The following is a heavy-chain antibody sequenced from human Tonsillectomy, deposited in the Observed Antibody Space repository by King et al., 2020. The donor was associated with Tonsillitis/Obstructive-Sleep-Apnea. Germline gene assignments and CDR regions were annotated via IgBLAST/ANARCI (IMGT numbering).Heavy chain of an antibody. D-gene: IGHD3-3*01. Sequence: VQLQESGPGLVKPSETLSLTCTVSGGSISSSSYYWGWIRQPPGKGLEWIGSIYYSGSTYYNPSLTSRVTISVDTSKNQFSLKLSSVTAADTAVYYCASDFWSVYYFDYWGQGTLVTVSS. CDR1: GGSISSSSYY. J-gene: IGHJ4*02. CDR2: IYYSGST. V-gene: IGHV4-39*01. CDR3: ASDFWSVYYFDY.